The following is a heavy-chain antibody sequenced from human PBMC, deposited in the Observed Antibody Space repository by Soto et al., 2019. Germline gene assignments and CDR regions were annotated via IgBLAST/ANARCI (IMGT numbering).Heavy chain of an antibody. V-gene: IGHV3-48*03. CDR2: ISSSGSTI. CDR1: GFTLSSYE. D-gene: IGHD5-12*01. J-gene: IGHJ4*02. Sequence: PGGSLRLSCAASGFTLSSYEMNWVRQAPGKGLEWVSYISSSGSTIYYADSVKGRFTISRDNAKNSVYLQMNSLRAEDTAVYYCAKGLDIVPYAFTWGQGTLVTVSS. CDR3: AKGLDIVPYAFT.